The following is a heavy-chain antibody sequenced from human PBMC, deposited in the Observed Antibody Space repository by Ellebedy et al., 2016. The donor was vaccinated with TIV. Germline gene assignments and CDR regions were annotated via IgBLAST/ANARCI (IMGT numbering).Heavy chain of an antibody. CDR2: MNPNSGNT. J-gene: IGHJ6*02. Sequence: ASVKVSXXASGYTFTSYDVNWVRQATGQGLEWVGWMNPNSGNTGYAQKFHGRVTMTRNTSISTAYMEVSSLRSEDTAVYYCARDPASQPGIAAAGTANAYYYYGMDVWGQGTTVTVSS. D-gene: IGHD6-13*01. V-gene: IGHV1-8*01. CDR3: ARDPASQPGIAAAGTANAYYYYGMDV. CDR1: GYTFTSYD.